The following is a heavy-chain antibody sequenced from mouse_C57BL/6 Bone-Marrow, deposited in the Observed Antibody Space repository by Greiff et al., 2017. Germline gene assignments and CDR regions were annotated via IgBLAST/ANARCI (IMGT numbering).Heavy chain of an antibody. Sequence: VQLQQSGAELVRPGASVKLSCTASGFNIKDDYMPWVKQRPEQGLEWIGWLDPENGDTEYASKFQGKATITADTSSNTAYLQLSSLTSEDTAVYYCIDYDGYYAMDYWGQGTSVTVSS. V-gene: IGHV14-4*01. CDR3: IDYDGYYAMDY. CDR1: GFNIKDDY. CDR2: LDPENGDT. J-gene: IGHJ4*01. D-gene: IGHD2-4*01.